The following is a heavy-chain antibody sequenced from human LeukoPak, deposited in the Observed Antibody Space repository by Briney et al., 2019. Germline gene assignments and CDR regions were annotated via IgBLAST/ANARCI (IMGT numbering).Heavy chain of an antibody. J-gene: IGHJ4*02. Sequence: HAGGSLRLSCAASGFTFSSYAMSWVRQAPGKGLEWVSAISGSGDSTYYADSVKGRFTISRDNSKNTLYLQMNSLRAEDTAVYYCARGIAVAGHYFDYWGQGTLVTVSS. CDR3: ARGIAVAGHYFDY. V-gene: IGHV3-23*01. CDR1: GFTFSSYA. D-gene: IGHD6-19*01. CDR2: ISGSGDST.